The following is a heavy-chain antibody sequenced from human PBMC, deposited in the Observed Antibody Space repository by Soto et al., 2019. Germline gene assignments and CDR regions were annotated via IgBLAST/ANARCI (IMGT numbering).Heavy chain of an antibody. Sequence: GESLKISCQSSGYTFSNFWIGWVRQLPGKGLEWMGIIYPGDHETRYSPSFHGKVTISADRSINTAYLQWSSLRASDTAMYYCARQIYDSDSGPNFQYYFDSWGQGTLVTVSS. CDR3: ARQIYDSDSGPNFQYYFDS. V-gene: IGHV5-51*01. CDR1: GYTFSNFW. J-gene: IGHJ4*02. D-gene: IGHD3-22*01. CDR2: IYPGDHET.